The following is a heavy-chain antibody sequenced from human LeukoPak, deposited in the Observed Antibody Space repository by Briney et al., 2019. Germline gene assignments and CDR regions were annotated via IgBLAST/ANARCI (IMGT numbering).Heavy chain of an antibody. CDR2: IFYSGSTYA. Sequence: PSETLSLTCTVSGGFISSSNYYWGWIRQPPGKGLEWIGSIFYSGSTYAYYSPSLKSRVTISVDTSKNQFSLDLTSVTAADTAVYYCARVGTRHYYFDYWGQGTLVTVSS. D-gene: IGHD1-14*01. CDR1: GGFISSSNYY. V-gene: IGHV4-39*07. J-gene: IGHJ4*02. CDR3: ARVGTRHYYFDY.